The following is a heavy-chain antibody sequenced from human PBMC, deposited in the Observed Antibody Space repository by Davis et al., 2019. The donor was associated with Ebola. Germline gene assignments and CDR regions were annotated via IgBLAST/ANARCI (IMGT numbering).Heavy chain of an antibody. V-gene: IGHV3-33*06. CDR3: AKSLYNSGPTHYYYYYGMDV. CDR2: ISSDETYK. D-gene: IGHD6-19*01. Sequence: GESLKISCAASGFTFNNYGMHWVRQAPGKGLEWVAVISSDETYKYYLDSVKGRFTVSRDNSKNRLYLQMNSLRAEDTAVYYCAKSLYNSGPTHYYYYYGMDVWGQGTTVTVSS. CDR1: GFTFNNYG. J-gene: IGHJ6*02.